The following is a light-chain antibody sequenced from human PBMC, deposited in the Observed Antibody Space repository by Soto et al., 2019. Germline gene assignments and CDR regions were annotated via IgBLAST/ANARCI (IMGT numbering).Light chain of an antibody. V-gene: IGKV3-20*01. CDR2: GVS. CDR3: QHYNSYSEA. J-gene: IGKJ1*01. Sequence: EIVLTQSPGTLSLAPGERATLSCRASQSVSSSYLAWYQQKPGQAPRLLIYGVSSRATGIPSRFSGSGSGTEFTLTISSLQPDDFATYYCQHYNSYSEAFGQGTKVDIK. CDR1: QSVSSSY.